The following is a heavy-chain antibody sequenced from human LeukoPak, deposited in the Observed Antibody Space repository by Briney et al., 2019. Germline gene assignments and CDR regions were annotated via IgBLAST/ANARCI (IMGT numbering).Heavy chain of an antibody. V-gene: IGHV5-51*01. D-gene: IGHD4-17*01. Sequence: GESLKISCQGSGYSFTNYWIGWVRQVPGKGLEWMGIIYPGDSDTRYNPSFQGQVTISADKSISTAYLQWSSLKASDTAMYYCSRHNGDYGWYYYYGMDVWGQGTTVTVSS. CDR1: GYSFTNYW. CDR3: SRHNGDYGWYYYYGMDV. CDR2: IYPGDSDT. J-gene: IGHJ6*02.